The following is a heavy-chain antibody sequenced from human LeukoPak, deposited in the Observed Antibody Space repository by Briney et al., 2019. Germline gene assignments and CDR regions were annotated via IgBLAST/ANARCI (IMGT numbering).Heavy chain of an antibody. CDR2: ISSSSSYI. D-gene: IGHD6-6*01. V-gene: IGHV3-21*01. CDR3: ASGAARYAFDI. J-gene: IGHJ3*02. CDR1: GFTFSSYS. Sequence: GGSLRLSCAASGFTFSSYSMNWVRQAPGKGLEWVSSISSSSSYIYYADSVKGRFTISRDNAKNSLYLQMNSLRAEDTAVYYCASGAARYAFDIWGQGTMVTVSS.